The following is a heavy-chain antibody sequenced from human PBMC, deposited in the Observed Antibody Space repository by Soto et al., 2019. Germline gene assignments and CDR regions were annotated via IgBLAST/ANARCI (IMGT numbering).Heavy chain of an antibody. CDR3: ARGIAVAGREINWFDP. Sequence: ASVKVSCKASGYTFTGYYMHWVRQAPGQGLEWMGWINPNSGGTNYAQKFQGWVTMTRDTSISTAYMELSRLRSDDTAVYYCARGIAVAGREINWFDPWGRGTLVTVSS. J-gene: IGHJ5*02. V-gene: IGHV1-2*04. CDR1: GYTFTGYY. CDR2: INPNSGGT. D-gene: IGHD6-19*01.